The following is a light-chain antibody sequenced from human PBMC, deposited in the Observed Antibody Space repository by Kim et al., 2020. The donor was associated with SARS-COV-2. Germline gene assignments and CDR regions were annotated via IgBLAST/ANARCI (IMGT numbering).Light chain of an antibody. Sequence: GQAITISGTGTSRDGGGYSYVSWYQQHPGKAPKLMIYDVSNRPSGVSNRFSGSKSGNTASLTISGLQAEDEADYYCISFTSTSTWVFGGGTKLTVL. J-gene: IGLJ3*02. V-gene: IGLV2-14*03. CDR3: ISFTSTSTWV. CDR2: DVS. CDR1: SRDGGGYSY.